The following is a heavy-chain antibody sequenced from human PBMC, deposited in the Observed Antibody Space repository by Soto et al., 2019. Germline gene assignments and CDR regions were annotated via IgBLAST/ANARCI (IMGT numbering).Heavy chain of an antibody. CDR1: GYPFTSYG. CDR2: ISAYNGNT. J-gene: IGHJ3*02. D-gene: IGHD3-10*01. V-gene: IGHV1-18*04. CDR3: ANSPIWWFGEQGAFDI. Sequence: GSVKGSSKASGYPFTSYGISLVRQAPGQGLEWMGWISAYNGNTNYAQKLQGRVTMTTDTSTSTAYMELRSLRSDDTAVYYCANSPIWWFGEQGAFDIWGKGTRVTVSS.